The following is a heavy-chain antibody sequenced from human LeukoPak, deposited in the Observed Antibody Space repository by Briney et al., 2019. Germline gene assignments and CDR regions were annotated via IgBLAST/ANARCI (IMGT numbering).Heavy chain of an antibody. Sequence: TGGSLRLSCAASGFNFDDFGMSWVRQAPGKGLQWVSIINWDGGSTGYADSVKGRFTISRDNAKNSLYLQMNSLRAEDTAVYYCARGYCSGGSCYFDYWGQGTLVTVSS. CDR2: INWDGGST. CDR1: GFNFDDFG. CDR3: ARGYCSGGSCYFDY. J-gene: IGHJ4*02. V-gene: IGHV3-20*04. D-gene: IGHD2-15*01.